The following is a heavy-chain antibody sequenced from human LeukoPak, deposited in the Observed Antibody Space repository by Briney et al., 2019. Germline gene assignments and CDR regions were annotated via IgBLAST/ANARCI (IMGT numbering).Heavy chain of an antibody. J-gene: IGHJ4*02. Sequence: TFXXXGXXXXRQXPGQGQXXXGGIIPIFGSANYAQKFQGRVTITADESTSTAYMELSSLRSEDTAVYYCARGVIPYSSFDYWGQGTLVTVSS. CDR1: TFXXXG. V-gene: IGHV1-69*01. CDR3: ARGVIPYSSFDY. CDR2: IIPIFGSA. D-gene: IGHD6-13*01.